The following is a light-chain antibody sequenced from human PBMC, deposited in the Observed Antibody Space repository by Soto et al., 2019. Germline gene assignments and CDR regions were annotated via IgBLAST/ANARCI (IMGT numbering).Light chain of an antibody. CDR1: QSVSSY. CDR2: DAS. V-gene: IGKV3-11*01. Sequence: EIVSTQPPATLSLSPGERPTLPCRASQSVSSYLAWYQQKPGQAPRLLIYDASNRATGIPARFSGSGSGTDFTLTISSLESEDFAVYYCQQRSNFITFGQGTRLEIK. J-gene: IGKJ5*01. CDR3: QQRSNFIT.